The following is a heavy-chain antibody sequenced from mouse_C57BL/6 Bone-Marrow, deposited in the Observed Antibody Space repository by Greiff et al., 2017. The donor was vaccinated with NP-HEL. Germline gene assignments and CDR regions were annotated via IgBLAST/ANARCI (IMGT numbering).Heavy chain of an antibody. J-gene: IGHJ2*01. V-gene: IGHV1-55*01. CDR1: GYTFTSYW. Sequence: QVQLPQPGAELVKPGASVTMSCQASGYTFTSYWITWVKQRPGQGLEWIGDIYPGSGSTTYNEKFKSKATLTVDTSSSTAYMQLSSLTSEDSAVYYCARYCDGFDYWGQGTTLTVSS. CDR3: ARYCDGFDY. D-gene: IGHD2-3*01. CDR2: IYPGSGST.